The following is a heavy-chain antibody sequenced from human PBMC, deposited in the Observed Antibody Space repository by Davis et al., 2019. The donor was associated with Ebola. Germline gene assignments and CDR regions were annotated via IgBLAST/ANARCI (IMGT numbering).Heavy chain of an antibody. J-gene: IGHJ6*02. Sequence: PGGSLRLSCAASGFTFSSYDMHWVRQATGKGLEWVSAISTAGDTYYPGSVKGRFTISRENAKNSLYLQMNSLRAGDTAVYYCARRWPYGDHVGWYYGMDVWGQGTTVTVSS. CDR3: ARRWPYGDHVGWYYGMDV. CDR2: ISTAGDT. D-gene: IGHD4-17*01. V-gene: IGHV3-13*01. CDR1: GFTFSSYD.